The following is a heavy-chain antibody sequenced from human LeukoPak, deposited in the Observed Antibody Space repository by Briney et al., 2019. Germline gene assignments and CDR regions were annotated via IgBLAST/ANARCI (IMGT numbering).Heavy chain of an antibody. CDR1: GFTFSNAW. CDR2: IKSKTDGGTI. CDR3: ATGGGIYCSSTSCYYNY. Sequence: GGSLRLSCAASGFTFSNAWMNWVRQAPGKGLEWVGRIKSKTDGGTIDYAAPVKGRFTISRDDSKNTLFLQMNSLETEDTAVYYCATGGGIYCSSTSCYYNYWGQGTLVTVSS. J-gene: IGHJ4*02. V-gene: IGHV3-15*01. D-gene: IGHD2-2*01.